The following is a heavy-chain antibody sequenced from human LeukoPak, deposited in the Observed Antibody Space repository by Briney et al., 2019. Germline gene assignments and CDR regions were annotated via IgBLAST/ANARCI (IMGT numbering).Heavy chain of an antibody. CDR2: ISVVSRT. CDR1: GFTFSTFA. CDR3: AKEVPGPGWYTVDY. D-gene: IGHD6-19*01. V-gene: IGHV3-23*01. Sequence: GGSLTLSCAASGFTFSTFALSWFRQAPGKGLEWVSAISVVSRTYYACSVKGRFAISRDNSENTLFLHMNSLRTEDTAIYFCAKEVPGPGWYTVDYWGQGTLVTVSS. J-gene: IGHJ4*02.